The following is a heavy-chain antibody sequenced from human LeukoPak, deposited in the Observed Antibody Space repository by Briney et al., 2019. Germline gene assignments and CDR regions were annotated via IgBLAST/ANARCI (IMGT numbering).Heavy chain of an antibody. CDR3: AKVHYYGSGSHFDY. D-gene: IGHD3-10*01. V-gene: IGHV3-30*02. CDR1: GFTFSSYG. J-gene: IGHJ4*02. CDR2: IRYDGSNK. Sequence: GGSLRLSCAASGFTFSSYGMHWVRQAPGKGLEWVAFIRYDGSNKYYADSVKGRFTIPRDNSKNTLYLQMNSLRAEDTAVYYCAKVHYYGSGSHFDYWGQGTLVTVSS.